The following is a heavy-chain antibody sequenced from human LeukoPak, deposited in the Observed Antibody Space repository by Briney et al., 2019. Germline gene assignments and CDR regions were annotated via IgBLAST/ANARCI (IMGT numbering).Heavy chain of an antibody. V-gene: IGHV3-23*01. D-gene: IGHD3-16*02. Sequence: GGSLRLSCAASGFAFSSYAMSWVRQAPGKGLEWVSAISGSGGSTYYADSVKGRFTISRDNSKNTLYLQMNSLRAEDTAVYYCAKHTFGGVIGLFDYWGQGTLVTVSS. CDR3: AKHTFGGVIGLFDY. J-gene: IGHJ4*02. CDR2: ISGSGGST. CDR1: GFAFSSYA.